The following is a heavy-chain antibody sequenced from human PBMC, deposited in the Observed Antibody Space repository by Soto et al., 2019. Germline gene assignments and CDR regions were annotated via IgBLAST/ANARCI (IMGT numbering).Heavy chain of an antibody. Sequence: ASLKVSCKASGYSFTTYDIYWVRQGTGQGLEWMGWMNPTSGHTGYAQKFQGRVTMTRDTSISAAYMELSSLRSDDTAVYYCARGHYDLWSKSYGMDVCGQGTTVTVSS. CDR2: MNPTSGHT. CDR3: ARGHYDLWSKSYGMDV. V-gene: IGHV1-8*01. CDR1: GYSFTTYD. J-gene: IGHJ6*02. D-gene: IGHD3-3*01.